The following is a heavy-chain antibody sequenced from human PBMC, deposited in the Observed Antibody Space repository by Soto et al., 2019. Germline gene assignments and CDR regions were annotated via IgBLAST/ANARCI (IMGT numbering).Heavy chain of an antibody. Sequence: GGSLRLSCAASGFTFSSYSMNWVRQAPGKGLEWVSSISSSSSYIYYADSVKGRFTISRDNAKNSLYLQMNSLRAEDTAVYYCVRAEGDDGWFDPWGQGTLVTVSS. CDR3: VRAEGDDGWFDP. J-gene: IGHJ5*02. CDR2: ISSSSSYI. V-gene: IGHV3-21*01. D-gene: IGHD2-21*02. CDR1: GFTFSSYS.